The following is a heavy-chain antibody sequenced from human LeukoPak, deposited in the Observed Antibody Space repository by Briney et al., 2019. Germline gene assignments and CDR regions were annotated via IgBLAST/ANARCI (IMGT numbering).Heavy chain of an antibody. D-gene: IGHD6-19*01. J-gene: IGHJ4*02. CDR3: ARDRHTSGFDY. V-gene: IGHV3-48*04. Sequence: GGSLRLSCAASGFPFSNSGMKCVRQAPGKGLEGISYISSSSSTIYHADSAKGRFNISRDIANNSLYLQMNSLRAEDTAVYYCARDRHTSGFDYWGPGTLVTVSS. CDR2: ISSSSSTI. CDR1: GFPFSNSG.